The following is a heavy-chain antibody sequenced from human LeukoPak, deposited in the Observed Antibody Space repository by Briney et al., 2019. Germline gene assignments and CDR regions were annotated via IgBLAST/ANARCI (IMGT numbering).Heavy chain of an antibody. CDR2: INTDGSTT. D-gene: IGHD3-16*01. CDR3: VRSWGEDY. CDR1: GFTFSSYW. Sequence: GGSLRLSCAASGFTFSSYWMHWVRQTPGKGLVWVSNINTDGSTTNYADSVKGRFTISRDNAKNTLLLQMNSLRAEDTAIYYCVRSWGEDYWGQGTLVTVSS. V-gene: IGHV3-74*01. J-gene: IGHJ4*02.